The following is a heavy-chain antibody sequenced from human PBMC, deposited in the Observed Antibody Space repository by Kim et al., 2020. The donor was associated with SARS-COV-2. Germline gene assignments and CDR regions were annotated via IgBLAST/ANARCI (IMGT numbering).Heavy chain of an antibody. Sequence: SETLSLTCAVYGGSFSGYYWSWIRQPPGKGLEWIGEINHSGSTNYNPSLKSRVTISVDTSKNQFSLKLSSVTAADTAVYYCAREGAPTIFGVVINYYGMDEWGQGTTVAVSS. V-gene: IGHV4-34*01. J-gene: IGHJ6*02. D-gene: IGHD3-3*01. CDR1: GGSFSGYY. CDR2: INHSGST. CDR3: AREGAPTIFGVVINYYGMDE.